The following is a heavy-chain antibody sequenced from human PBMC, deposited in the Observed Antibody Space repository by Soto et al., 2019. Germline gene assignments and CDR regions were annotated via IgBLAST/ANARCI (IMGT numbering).Heavy chain of an antibody. CDR3: AKDKRALLKGGMDV. CDR1: GFTFSSYA. V-gene: IGHV3-23*01. Sequence: GESLKISCAASGFTFSSYAMSWVRQAPGKGLEWVSAISGSGGSTYYADSVKGRFTISRDNSKNTLYLQMNSLRAEDTAVYYCAKDKRALLKGGMDVWGQGNTVTVSS. CDR2: ISGSGGST. J-gene: IGHJ6*02. D-gene: IGHD1-26*01.